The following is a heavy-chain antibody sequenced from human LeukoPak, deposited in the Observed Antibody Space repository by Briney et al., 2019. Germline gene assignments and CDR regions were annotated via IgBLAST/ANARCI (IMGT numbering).Heavy chain of an antibody. Sequence: SVKVSCKASGYTFTSYDINWVRQATGQGLEWMGGIIPIFGTANYAQKFQGRVTITADESTSTAYMELSSLRSEDTAVYYCARGSSSRGGHYYYYGMDVWGQGTTVTVSS. D-gene: IGHD3-10*01. CDR2: IIPIFGTA. CDR3: ARGSSSRGGHYYYYGMDV. J-gene: IGHJ6*02. CDR1: GYTFTSYD. V-gene: IGHV1-69*13.